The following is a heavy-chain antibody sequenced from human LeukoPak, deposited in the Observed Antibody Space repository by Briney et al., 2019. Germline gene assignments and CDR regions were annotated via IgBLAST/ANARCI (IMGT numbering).Heavy chain of an antibody. CDR2: INHSGST. CDR1: GGSFSGYY. CDR3: ARGYYDSSGYNDY. J-gene: IGHJ4*02. V-gene: IGHV4-34*01. Sequence: SETLSLTCAVYGGSFSGYYWSWIRQPPGKGLEWIGEINHSGSTNYNPSLKSRVTISVDTYKNQFSLKLSSVTAADTAVYYCARGYYDSSGYNDYWGQGTLVTVSS. D-gene: IGHD3-22*01.